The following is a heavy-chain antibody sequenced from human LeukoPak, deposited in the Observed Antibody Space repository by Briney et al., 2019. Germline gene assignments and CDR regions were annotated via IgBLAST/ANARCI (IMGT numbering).Heavy chain of an antibody. V-gene: IGHV3-72*01. CDR3: VRGYNSFDS. J-gene: IGHJ4*02. D-gene: IGHD1-14*01. CDR1: GFTLRDYY. CDR2: SRNKADRYTT. Sequence: PGGSLRLSCVASGFTLRDYYMDWVRQAPGRGLEWVARSRNKADRYTTIYAASVKGRFTISRDESKSSLYLQMDTLKTEDTAVYYCVRGYNSFDSWGQGTLVTVSS.